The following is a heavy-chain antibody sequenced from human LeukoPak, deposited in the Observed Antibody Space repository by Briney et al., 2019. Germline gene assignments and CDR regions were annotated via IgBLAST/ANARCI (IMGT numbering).Heavy chain of an antibody. D-gene: IGHD3-10*01. CDR3: AMGAYGWFGELLPYFDY. CDR1: GGSISSGGYY. V-gene: IGHV4-31*03. CDR2: IYYSGST. J-gene: IGHJ4*02. Sequence: SETLSLTCTVSGGSISSGGYYWSWIRQHPGKGLEWIGYIYYSGSTYYNPSLKSRVTISVDTSKNQFSLKLSSVTAADTAVYYCAMGAYGWFGELLPYFDYWGQGTLVTVSS.